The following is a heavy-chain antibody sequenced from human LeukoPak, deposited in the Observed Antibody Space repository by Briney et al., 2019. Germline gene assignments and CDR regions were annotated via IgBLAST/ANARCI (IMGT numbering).Heavy chain of an antibody. CDR1: GGSISSYY. J-gene: IGHJ4*02. CDR3: ARQGYTYYYDSSGYYPFDY. Sequence: SETLSLTCTVSGGSISSYYWSWIRQPPGKGLEWIGSIYYSGSTYYNPSLKSRVTISVDTSKNQFSLKLSSVAAADTAVYYCARQGYTYYYDSSGYYPFDYWGQGTLVTVSS. V-gene: IGHV4-39*01. CDR2: IYYSGST. D-gene: IGHD3-22*01.